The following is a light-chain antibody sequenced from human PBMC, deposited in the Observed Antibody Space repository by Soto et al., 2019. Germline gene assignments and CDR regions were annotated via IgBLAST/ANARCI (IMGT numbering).Light chain of an antibody. Sequence: EIVMTQSPATLSASPGERVTLSCRASQSVSSNLAWYQQKPGQAPRLVIYDASTRATDLPARFSGNGSGTEFPLTISGLQSEDCAVYFCQHYSNWPTFGQGTKVEIK. CDR3: QHYSNWPT. CDR2: DAS. V-gene: IGKV3-15*01. J-gene: IGKJ1*01. CDR1: QSVSSN.